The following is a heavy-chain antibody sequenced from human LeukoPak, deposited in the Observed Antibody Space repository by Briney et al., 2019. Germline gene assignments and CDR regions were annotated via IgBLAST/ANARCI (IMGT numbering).Heavy chain of an antibody. D-gene: IGHD5-12*01. V-gene: IGHV4-59*01. CDR2: IYFSGST. CDR1: GGSISSYY. J-gene: IGHJ5*02. CDR3: AKYRALSP. Sequence: SETLSLTCTVSGGSISSYYWSWIRQPPGKGPEWIGSIYFSGSTNYNPSLKSRLTLSVDMSKNQLSLKLSSVTAADTAVYYCAKYRALSPWGQGTLVSVSS.